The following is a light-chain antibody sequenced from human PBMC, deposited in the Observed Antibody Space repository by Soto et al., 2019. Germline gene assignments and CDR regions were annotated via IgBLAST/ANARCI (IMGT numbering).Light chain of an antibody. J-gene: IGKJ1*01. Sequence: DIQMTQSPSSLSASLGGRVTITCRASQSISTYLNWYQQKPGKAPKLLIYAASNLQSGVPSQFSGSGSGTDFTLTISSLQPEDFASYYCQQTYSTPRTFGQGTKVEIK. V-gene: IGKV1-39*01. CDR3: QQTYSTPRT. CDR2: AAS. CDR1: QSISTY.